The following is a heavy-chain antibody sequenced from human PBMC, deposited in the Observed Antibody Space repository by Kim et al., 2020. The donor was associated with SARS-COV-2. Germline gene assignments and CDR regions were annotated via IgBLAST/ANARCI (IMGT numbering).Heavy chain of an antibody. CDR3: LKGERIGTRAPDS. Sequence: GGSLRLSCAASQFTFSSYAMGWVRQAPGKGLEWVSAINAGGFSTYYTDSVQGRFSISRDNSKNTLYLQMDSLRAEDTAVYYCLKGERIGTRAPDSWGQGTLVAVSS. CDR1: QFTFSSYA. V-gene: IGHV3-23*01. J-gene: IGHJ4*02. CDR2: INAGGFST. D-gene: IGHD3-10*01.